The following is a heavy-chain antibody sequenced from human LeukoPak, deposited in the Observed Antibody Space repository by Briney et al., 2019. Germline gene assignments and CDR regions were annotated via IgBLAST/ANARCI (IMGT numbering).Heavy chain of an antibody. D-gene: IGHD3-16*02. CDR3: ARVYVWGSYRYTTRKYYFDY. V-gene: IGHV4-39*07. J-gene: IGHJ4*02. Sequence: SETLSLTCTVSGGSISSSSYYWGWIRQPPGKGLEWIGSIYYSGSTYYNPSLKSRVTISVDTSKNQFSLKLSSVTAADTAVYYCARVYVWGSYRYTTRKYYFDYWGQGTLVTVSS. CDR2: IYYSGST. CDR1: GGSISSSSYY.